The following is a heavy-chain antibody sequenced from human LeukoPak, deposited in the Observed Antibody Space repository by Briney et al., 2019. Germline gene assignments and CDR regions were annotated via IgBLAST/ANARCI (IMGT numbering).Heavy chain of an antibody. Sequence: ASVKVSSTASGYTFTGYYMHWVRQAPGQRLEWMGWINPNSGDTNYAQKFQGRVTMARERSISTAYMELSRLRSDDTAVYYCARSIAAVGTIPFDSWGQGTLVTVSS. CDR1: GYTFTGYY. J-gene: IGHJ4*02. CDR2: INPNSGDT. D-gene: IGHD6-13*01. CDR3: ARSIAAVGTIPFDS. V-gene: IGHV1-2*02.